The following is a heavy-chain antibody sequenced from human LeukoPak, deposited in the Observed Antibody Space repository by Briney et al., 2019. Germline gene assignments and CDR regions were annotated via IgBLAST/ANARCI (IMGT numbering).Heavy chain of an antibody. Sequence: PSETLSLTCAVYGGSFSGYYWSWIRQPPGKGLEWIGEINHSGSTNYNPSLKSRVTISVDTSKNQFSLKLSSVTAADTAVYYCARGPGRTASIVVVPAAIWGFDYWGQGTLVTVSS. CDR2: INHSGST. CDR1: GGSFSGYY. V-gene: IGHV4-34*01. D-gene: IGHD2-2*02. CDR3: ARGPGRTASIVVVPAAIWGFDY. J-gene: IGHJ4*02.